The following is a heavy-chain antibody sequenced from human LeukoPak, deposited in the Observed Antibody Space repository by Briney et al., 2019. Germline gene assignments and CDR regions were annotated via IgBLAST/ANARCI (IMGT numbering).Heavy chain of an antibody. V-gene: IGHV3-23*01. CDR1: GFTFSSYA. CDR2: ISGSGGST. Sequence: SGGSLRLSCAASGFTFSSYAMRWVRQAPGKGLEWVSAISGSGGSTYYADSVKGRFTISRDNSKNTLYLQMNSLRAEDTAVYYCAKAPPGYYDSSDYWGQGTLVTVSS. CDR3: AKAPPGYYDSSDY. D-gene: IGHD3-22*01. J-gene: IGHJ4*02.